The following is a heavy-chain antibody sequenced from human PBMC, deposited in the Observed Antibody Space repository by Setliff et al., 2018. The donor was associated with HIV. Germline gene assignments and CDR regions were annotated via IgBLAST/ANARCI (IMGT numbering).Heavy chain of an antibody. CDR1: GFTFSSYW. Sequence: GGSLRLSCEASGFTFSSYWIHWVRQAPGKGLVWVSRISADGSDTSYADSVKGRFTISRDNAKNTLYLQMNSLRAEDTAVYYCARAAYYNGLDVWGQGTTVTVSS. CDR2: ISADGSDT. CDR3: ARAAYYNGLDV. V-gene: IGHV3-74*01. J-gene: IGHJ6*02. D-gene: IGHD3-10*01.